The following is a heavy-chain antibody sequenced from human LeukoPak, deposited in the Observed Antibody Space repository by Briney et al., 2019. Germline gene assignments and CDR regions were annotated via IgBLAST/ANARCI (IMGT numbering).Heavy chain of an antibody. V-gene: IGHV4-34*01. Sequence: SETLSLTCAVYGGSFSGYYWSWIRQPPGKGLEWIGEINHSGSTNYNPSLKSRVTISVDTSKNQFSLKLSSVTAADTAVYYCARGRIAMVRGVIGPFDYWGQGTLVAVSS. CDR3: ARGRIAMVRGVIGPFDY. CDR2: INHSGST. CDR1: GGSFSGYY. J-gene: IGHJ4*02. D-gene: IGHD3-10*01.